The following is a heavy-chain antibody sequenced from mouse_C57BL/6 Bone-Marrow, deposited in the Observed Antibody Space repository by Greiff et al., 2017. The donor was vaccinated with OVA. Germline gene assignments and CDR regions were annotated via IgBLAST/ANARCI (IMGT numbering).Heavy chain of an antibody. CDR1: GFSLTSYG. D-gene: IGHD2-4*01. Sequence: VKLQESGPGLVAPSQSLSITCTVSGFSLTSYGVHWVRQPPGKGLEWLGVIWAGGSTNYNSALMSRLSISKDNSKSQVFLKMNSLQTDDTAMYYCARGEGITTGREFAYWGQGTLVTVSA. J-gene: IGHJ3*01. CDR2: IWAGGST. V-gene: IGHV2-9*02. CDR3: ARGEGITTGREFAY.